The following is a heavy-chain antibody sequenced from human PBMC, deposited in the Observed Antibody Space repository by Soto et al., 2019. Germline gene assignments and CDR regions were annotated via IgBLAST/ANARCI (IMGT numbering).Heavy chain of an antibody. J-gene: IGHJ5*02. CDR3: ARQVPAAIRLGWFDP. Sequence: SETLSLTXTVSGGSISRSTYYWGWIRQPPGKGLEWIGSIYYSGSTYYRPSLKSRVTISVDTSKNQFSLKLSSVTAADTAVYYCARQVPAAIRLGWFDPWGQGTLVTVSS. CDR1: GGSISRSTYY. V-gene: IGHV4-39*01. CDR2: IYYSGST. D-gene: IGHD2-2*02.